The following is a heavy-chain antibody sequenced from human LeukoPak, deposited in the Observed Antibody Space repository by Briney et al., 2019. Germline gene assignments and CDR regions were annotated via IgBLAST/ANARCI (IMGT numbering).Heavy chain of an antibody. D-gene: IGHD1-1*01. CDR1: GFTFNNYW. CDR2: INNDGSSA. Sequence: GGSLRLSCAASGFTFNNYWIHWVRQVPGKGLVWVSRINNDGSSASSVDSVEGRFTISRDNAKNTLFLQMNSLRAEDTAVYYCARRGTGHGMDVWGQGTTVIVSS. V-gene: IGHV3-74*01. CDR3: ARRGTGHGMDV. J-gene: IGHJ6*02.